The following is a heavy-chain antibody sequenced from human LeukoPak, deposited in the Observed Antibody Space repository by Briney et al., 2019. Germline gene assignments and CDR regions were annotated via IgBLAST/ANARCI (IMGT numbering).Heavy chain of an antibody. D-gene: IGHD3-22*01. CDR2: IWYDGSNK. Sequence: GGPLRLSCAASGFTFSSYGTHWVPQAPGKGLEGVAVIWYDGSNKYHAGSVKGRFPISRDNSNNKLYLQMNSLRAEDTAVYYCAGDSSGYYLDYWGQGTLVTVSS. CDR3: AGDSSGYYLDY. CDR1: GFTFSSYG. V-gene: IGHV3-33*01. J-gene: IGHJ4*02.